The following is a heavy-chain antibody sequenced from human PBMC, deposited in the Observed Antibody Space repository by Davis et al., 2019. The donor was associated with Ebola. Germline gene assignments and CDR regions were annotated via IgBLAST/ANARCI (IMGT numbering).Heavy chain of an antibody. Sequence: PGGSLRLSCAASGFTFSSYWMYWVRQAPGEGLVWVSRVSSDGSSKGYADSVKGRFTISRDDAKNSLYPQMNSLRAEDTAVYYCARDLRVVAATLIGYYGMDVWGQGTTVTVSS. V-gene: IGHV3-74*01. J-gene: IGHJ6*02. CDR1: GFTFSSYW. D-gene: IGHD2-15*01. CDR2: VSSDGSSK. CDR3: ARDLRVVAATLIGYYGMDV.